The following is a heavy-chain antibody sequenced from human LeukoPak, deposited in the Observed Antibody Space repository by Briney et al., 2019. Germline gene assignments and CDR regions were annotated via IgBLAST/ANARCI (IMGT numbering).Heavy chain of an antibody. CDR1: GYTFTSYG. V-gene: IGHV1-18*01. J-gene: IGHJ4*02. CDR3: ARLDHAYYFDY. D-gene: IGHD3-16*01. CDR2: ISAYNGNT. Sequence: ACVKVSCKASGYTFTSYGIRWVRAAPGQGLEWVGWISAYNGNTNYAQKLQGGVTMTTDTSTSTAYMELRSLRSDDTAVYYCARLDHAYYFDYWGQGTLVTVSS.